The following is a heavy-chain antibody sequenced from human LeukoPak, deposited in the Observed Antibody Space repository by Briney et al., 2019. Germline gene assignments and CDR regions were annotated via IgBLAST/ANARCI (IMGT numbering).Heavy chain of an antibody. J-gene: IGHJ4*02. D-gene: IGHD4-17*01. Sequence: SETLSLTCTVSGGSISSSSYYWGCIRQPPGKGLEWIGSIYYSGSTYYNPSLKSRVTISVDTSKNQFSLKLSSVTAADTAVYYCARVPGYGDTLDYWGQGILVTVSS. V-gene: IGHV4-39*07. CDR2: IYYSGST. CDR3: ARVPGYGDTLDY. CDR1: GGSISSSSYY.